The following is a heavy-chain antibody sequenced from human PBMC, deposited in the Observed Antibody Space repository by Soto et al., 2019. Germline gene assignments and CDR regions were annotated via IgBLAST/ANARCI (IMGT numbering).Heavy chain of an antibody. Sequence: GGSLRLSCAASGFTFSSYAMHWVRQAPGKGLEWVAVISYDGSNKYYADSVKGRFTISRDNSKNTLYLQMNSLRAEDTAVYYCVRGAYYARWDYFDYWGQGTLVTVSS. V-gene: IGHV3-30*01. J-gene: IGHJ4*02. CDR3: VRGAYYARWDYFDY. D-gene: IGHD3-10*01. CDR2: ISYDGSNK. CDR1: GFTFSSYA.